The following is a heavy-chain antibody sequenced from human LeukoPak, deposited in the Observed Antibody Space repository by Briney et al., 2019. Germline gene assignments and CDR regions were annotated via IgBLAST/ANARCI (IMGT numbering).Heavy chain of an antibody. J-gene: IGHJ4*02. V-gene: IGHV4-34*01. CDR3: ARVKRSHFDY. CDR2: INHSGST. D-gene: IGHD4-17*01. CDR1: GGSFSGYY. Sequence: PSETLSLTCAVYGGSFSGYYWSWIRQPPGKGLEWIGEINHSGSTNYNPSLKSRVTISVDTSKNQFSLKLSSVTAEDTAVYYCARVKRSHFDYWGQGTLVTVAS.